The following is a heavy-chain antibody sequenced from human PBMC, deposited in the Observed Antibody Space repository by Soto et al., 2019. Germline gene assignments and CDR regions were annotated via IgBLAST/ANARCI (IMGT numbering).Heavy chain of an antibody. V-gene: IGHV2-5*01. D-gene: IGHD6-13*01. Sequence: TKTLTAPLTFKGVSLIPRGKVVDGIRQPPGKALEWLALIYWNDDKRYSPSLKSRLTITKDTSKNQVVLTMTNMDPVDTATYYCAHSRSSWFMDVWGQGTTVTVSS. CDR2: IYWNDDK. CDR1: GVSLIPRGKV. CDR3: AHSRSSWFMDV. J-gene: IGHJ6*02.